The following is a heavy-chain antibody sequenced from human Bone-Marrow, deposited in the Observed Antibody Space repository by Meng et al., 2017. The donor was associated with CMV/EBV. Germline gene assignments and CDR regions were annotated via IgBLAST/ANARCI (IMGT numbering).Heavy chain of an antibody. J-gene: IGHJ4*02. Sequence: ETLSLTCAASGLTFSSYGMSWVRQAPGKGLEWVSAISASAGGTYYADSVKGRFTISRDNSKNTLYLQMNSLRAEDTAVYYCAKGRAAASYYFDYWGQGTLVTVSS. D-gene: IGHD6-13*01. CDR2: ISASAGGT. CDR3: AKGRAAASYYFDY. V-gene: IGHV3-23*01. CDR1: GLTFSSYG.